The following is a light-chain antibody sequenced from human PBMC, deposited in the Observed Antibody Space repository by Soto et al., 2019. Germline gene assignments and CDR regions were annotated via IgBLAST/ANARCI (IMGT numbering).Light chain of an antibody. V-gene: IGKV3-20*01. CDR3: QQYGSSRT. Sequence: EIVMTQSPATLSVSPGERATLSCRASQSVSSNLAWYQQKPGQAPRLLIYDASNRATGIPARFSGSGSGTDFTLTISRLEPEDFAVYYCQQYGSSRTFGQGTKVDI. J-gene: IGKJ1*01. CDR1: QSVSSN. CDR2: DAS.